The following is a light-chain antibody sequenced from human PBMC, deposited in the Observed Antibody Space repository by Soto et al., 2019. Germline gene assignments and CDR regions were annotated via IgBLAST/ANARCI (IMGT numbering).Light chain of an antibody. CDR3: QQRSNWPLT. CDR2: AAS. V-gene: IGKV1-6*01. Sequence: AIQMTQSPSSLSASVGDRVTITCRASQGIRNDLGWYQQKPGKAPKLLIYAASSLQSGVPSRFSGSGSGTDFTLTISSLEPADFAVYYCQQRSNWPLTFGGGTKVDIK. CDR1: QGIRND. J-gene: IGKJ4*01.